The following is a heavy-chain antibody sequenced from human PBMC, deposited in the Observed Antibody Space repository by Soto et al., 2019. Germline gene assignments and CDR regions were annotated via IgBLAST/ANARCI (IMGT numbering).Heavy chain of an antibody. CDR2: IYYSGST. V-gene: IGHV4-59*08. CDR3: ARHSIVLRYFDWLTANWFDP. Sequence: SETLSLTCTVSGGSISSYYWSWIRQPPGKGLEWIGYIYYSGSTNYNPSLRSRVTISVDTSKNQFSLKLSSVTAADTAVYYCARHSIVLRYFDWLTANWFDPWGQGTLVTVSS. D-gene: IGHD3-9*01. J-gene: IGHJ5*02. CDR1: GGSISSYY.